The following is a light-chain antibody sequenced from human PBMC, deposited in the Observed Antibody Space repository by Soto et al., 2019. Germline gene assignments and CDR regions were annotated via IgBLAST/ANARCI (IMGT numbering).Light chain of an antibody. CDR1: QGISTN. V-gene: IGKV3-15*01. CDR3: QQYDNWPPIT. J-gene: IGKJ5*01. Sequence: EIVLTQSPGTLSLSPGDGATLSCRASQGISTNLAWYQQKPGQAPRLLIYGASTRAAGIPARFRGSRSGTEFTLTISSLLSEDFAVYYCQQYDNWPPITFGQGTRLEIK. CDR2: GAS.